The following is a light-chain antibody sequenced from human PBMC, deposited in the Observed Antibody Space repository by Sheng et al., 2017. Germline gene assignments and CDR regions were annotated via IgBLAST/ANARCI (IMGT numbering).Light chain of an antibody. Sequence: DIQMTQSPSTLSASVGDRVTITCRASQSINSWLAWYQQKPGKVPKLLIYKASSLESGVPSRFSGSGSGTEFTLTISSLQPDDFATYYCQQYNSYSGLTFGGGTKVEIK. J-gene: IGKJ4*01. CDR1: QSINSW. CDR3: QQYNSYSGLT. CDR2: KAS. V-gene: IGKV1-5*03.